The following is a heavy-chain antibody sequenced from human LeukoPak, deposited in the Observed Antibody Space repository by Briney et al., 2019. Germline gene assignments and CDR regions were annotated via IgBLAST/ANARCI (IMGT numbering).Heavy chain of an antibody. Sequence: PGGSLRLSCAASGFTFSDYYMSWIRQAPGKGLEWVSYISSSGSTIYYADSVKGRFTISRDNSKNTLFLQMNSLRAGDTAVYYCAKDRPSSGWGGDAFDIWGQGTMVTVSS. V-gene: IGHV3-11*04. CDR2: ISSSGSTI. D-gene: IGHD6-19*01. CDR3: AKDRPSSGWGGDAFDI. J-gene: IGHJ3*02. CDR1: GFTFSDYY.